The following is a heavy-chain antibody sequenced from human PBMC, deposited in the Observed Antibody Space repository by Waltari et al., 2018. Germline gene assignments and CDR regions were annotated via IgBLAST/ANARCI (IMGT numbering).Heavy chain of an antibody. CDR3: AKECVDTAICDY. CDR2: INSDGSIT. D-gene: IGHD5-18*01. CDR1: GFTFNIHW. V-gene: IGHV3-74*01. Sequence: EVQLKQSGGGLVQPGGSLRLSCAASGFTFNIHWMHWVRQAPGKGLVWVSRINSDGSITAYADSVKGRFTISRDNAKNTLYLQMNSLRDEDTAVYYCAKECVDTAICDYWSQGTLVTVSS. J-gene: IGHJ4*02.